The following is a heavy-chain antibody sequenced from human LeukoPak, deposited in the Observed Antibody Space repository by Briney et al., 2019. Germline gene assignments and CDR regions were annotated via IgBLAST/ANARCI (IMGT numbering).Heavy chain of an antibody. CDR2: ISAYNGNT. D-gene: IGHD5-24*01. J-gene: IGHJ4*02. Sequence: ASVTVSFKASGYTFTSYGISWVRQAPGQGLEGMGWISAYNGNTNYPQKLQGRVTITTHTSTSTAYMELRSLRSDDTAVYYCARWVATISAFDYWGQGTLVTVSS. V-gene: IGHV1-18*01. CDR1: GYTFTSYG. CDR3: ARWVATISAFDY.